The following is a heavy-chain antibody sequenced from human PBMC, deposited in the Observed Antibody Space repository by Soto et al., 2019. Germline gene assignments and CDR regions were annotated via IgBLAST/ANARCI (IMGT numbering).Heavy chain of an antibody. V-gene: IGHV3-33*01. CDR1: GFTFSNYG. J-gene: IGHJ4*02. CDR3: ARDQGGSGSYLDY. Sequence: QVQLVESGGGVVQPGRSLRLSCAASGFTFSNYGMHWVRQAPGKGLEWVAIIWYGGSNKYYADSVKGRFTISRDNSKNTLYLQMNSLRAEVTAIYYCARDQGGSGSYLDYWGQGTLVTVSS. CDR2: IWYGGSNK. D-gene: IGHD3-10*01.